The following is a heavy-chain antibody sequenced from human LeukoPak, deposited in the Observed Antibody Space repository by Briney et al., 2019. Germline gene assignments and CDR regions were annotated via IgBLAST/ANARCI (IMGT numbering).Heavy chain of an antibody. D-gene: IGHD2-15*01. CDR1: GGSISSSNW. Sequence: PSETLSLTCAVSGGSISSSNWWTWVSQPPGKGLEWIGEIYYTGRAKYNSSLKSRVTLSVDTSKNQFSLNLSSVTAADTAVYYCARDVGYCDEGICYQLDSWGQGVLVTVSS. J-gene: IGHJ4*02. CDR2: IYYTGRA. V-gene: IGHV4-4*02. CDR3: ARDVGYCDEGICYQLDS.